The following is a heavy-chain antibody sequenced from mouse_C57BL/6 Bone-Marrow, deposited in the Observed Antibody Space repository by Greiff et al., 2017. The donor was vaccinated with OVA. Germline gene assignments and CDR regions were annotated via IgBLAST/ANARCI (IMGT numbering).Heavy chain of an antibody. Sequence: VQRVESAAELVKPGASVKLSCKASGYTFTEYTIHWVKQRSGQGLEWIGWFYPGSGSLKYNEKFKDKATLTADQSSSAVYMELSRLTSEDSAVYFCARHEAGPSYWYFDVWGTGTTVTVSS. CDR1: GYTFTEYT. CDR3: ARHEAGPSYWYFDV. CDR2: FYPGSGSL. V-gene: IGHV1-62-2*01. J-gene: IGHJ1*03.